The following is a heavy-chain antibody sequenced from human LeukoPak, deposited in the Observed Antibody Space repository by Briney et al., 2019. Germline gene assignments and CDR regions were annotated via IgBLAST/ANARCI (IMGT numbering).Heavy chain of an antibody. J-gene: IGHJ4*02. CDR1: GFTLSPYA. CDR2: ISHDGTNK. Sequence: GGSLRLSCAASGFTLSPYAVHWVRQAPGKGLEWVSVISHDGTNKYYADSVKGRFTISRDNSRNTVYVQVNSVRVEDTAVYYCFAVISQAPEWGPGTLVTVSS. CDR3: FAVISQAPE. V-gene: IGHV3-30*04. D-gene: IGHD2-21*01.